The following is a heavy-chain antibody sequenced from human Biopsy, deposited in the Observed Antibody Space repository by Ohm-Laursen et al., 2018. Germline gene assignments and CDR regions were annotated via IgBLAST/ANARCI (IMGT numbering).Heavy chain of an antibody. J-gene: IGHJ6*02. CDR3: AKSYGDYWGDYYYGLDV. V-gene: IGHV3-30*18. CDR2: ISYDGSNK. CDR1: GFTFRDWG. Sequence: SLRLSCTASGFTFRDWGMLWVRQAPDKGLEWVALISYDGSNKYYADSVKGRFTIFRDNSKNTLHLQMNSLRAEDTAIYYCAKSYGDYWGDYYYGLDVWGQGATVTVSS. D-gene: IGHD4-17*01.